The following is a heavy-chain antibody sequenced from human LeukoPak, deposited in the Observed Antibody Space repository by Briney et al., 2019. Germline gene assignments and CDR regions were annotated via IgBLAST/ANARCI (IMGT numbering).Heavy chain of an antibody. D-gene: IGHD6-13*01. Sequence: GGSLRLSCAASGFTFSSYWMHWVRQAPGKGLVWVSRINSDGSSTSYADSVKGRFTISRDNAKNTLYLQMNSLGAEDTAVYYCASAGYSSSWHDYWGQGTLVTVSS. CDR2: INSDGSST. J-gene: IGHJ4*02. V-gene: IGHV3-74*01. CDR1: GFTFSSYW. CDR3: ASAGYSSSWHDY.